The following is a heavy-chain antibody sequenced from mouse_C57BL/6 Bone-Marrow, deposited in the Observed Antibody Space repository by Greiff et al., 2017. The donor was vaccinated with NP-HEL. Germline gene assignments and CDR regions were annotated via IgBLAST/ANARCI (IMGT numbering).Heavy chain of an antibody. V-gene: IGHV5-9-1*02. D-gene: IGHD3-2*02. CDR3: TRVPAAQATLYYFDY. CDR1: GFTFSSYA. Sequence: EVMLVESGEGLVKPGGSLKLSCAASGFTFSSYAMSWVRQTPEKRLEWVAYISSGGDYIYYADTVKGRFTISRDNARNTLYLQMSSLKSEDTAMYYCTRVPAAQATLYYFDYWGQGTTLTVSS. CDR2: ISSGGDYI. J-gene: IGHJ2*01.